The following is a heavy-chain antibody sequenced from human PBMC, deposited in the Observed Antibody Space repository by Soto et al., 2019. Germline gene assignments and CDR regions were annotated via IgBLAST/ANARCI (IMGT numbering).Heavy chain of an antibody. Sequence: HTRTLTGTISGSSIASNRAAWDWIRQSPSRGLEWLGRTYYRSRWYNDYAVSVRSRITVNPDTSKNQFSLHLNSVTPEDTAVYYCAGTSSLQLYYMDVWDKGTTVTVSS. CDR1: GSSIASNRAA. J-gene: IGHJ6*03. CDR3: AGTSSLQLYYMDV. CDR2: TYYRSRWYN. V-gene: IGHV6-1*01. D-gene: IGHD1-7*01.